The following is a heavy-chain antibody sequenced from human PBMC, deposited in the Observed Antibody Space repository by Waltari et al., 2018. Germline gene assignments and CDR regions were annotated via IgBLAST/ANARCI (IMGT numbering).Heavy chain of an antibody. CDR2: IHHDEISK. J-gene: IGHJ4*02. D-gene: IGHD2-2*01. CDR3: AKDSDAFYIDY. CDR1: GFPFSAYG. Sequence: QVQLVVSGGGVVQPGGSLRLSCAVSGFPFSAYGMPWVRQAPGKGQEGVSYIHHDEISKHYADSGKGRFTISRDKSKKTGYRNMDSRRAEDTALYYCAKDSDAFYIDYWGQGVLVTVSS. V-gene: IGHV3-30*02.